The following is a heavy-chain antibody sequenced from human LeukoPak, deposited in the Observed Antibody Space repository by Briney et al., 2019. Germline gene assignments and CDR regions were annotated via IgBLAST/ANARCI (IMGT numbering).Heavy chain of an antibody. CDR3: ARVLYGGEGARFDY. Sequence: PSETLSLTCTVSGGSISSSSYYWGWIRQPPGKGLEWIGSIYHSGSTYYNPSLKSRVTIAVETSKNQFSLKLSSVTAADTAVYYCARVLYGGEGARFDYWGQGTLVTVSS. CDR1: GGSISSSSYY. V-gene: IGHV4-39*07. J-gene: IGHJ4*02. D-gene: IGHD4-23*01. CDR2: IYHSGST.